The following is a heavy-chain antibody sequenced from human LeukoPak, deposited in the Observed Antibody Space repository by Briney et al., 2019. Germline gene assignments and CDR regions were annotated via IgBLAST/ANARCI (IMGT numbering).Heavy chain of an antibody. CDR3: ARDLYYDSSGSLFDY. CDR2: IKQDGSEK. D-gene: IGHD3-22*01. CDR1: GFTFSSYW. Sequence: GGSLRLSCAASGFTFSSYWMSWVRQAPGKGLEWVANIKQDGSEKYYVDSVKGRFTISRDNAKNSLYLQMNSLRAEDTAVYYCARDLYYDSSGSLFDYWGQGILVTVSS. J-gene: IGHJ4*02. V-gene: IGHV3-7*05.